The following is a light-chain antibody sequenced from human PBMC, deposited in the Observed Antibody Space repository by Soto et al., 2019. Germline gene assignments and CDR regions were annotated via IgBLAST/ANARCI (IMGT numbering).Light chain of an antibody. CDR1: QSLLHGDGNTY. V-gene: IGKV2D-29*01. CDR3: MQGTQVPLT. J-gene: IGKJ4*01. Sequence: EIVLTQTPLSLSVTPGQPASISCKSSQSLLHGDGNTYFHWYLQKAGQPPQLLIYRISTRLSGVPDRFSGSGSGTDFTLKISRVEAEDVGIYYCMQGTQVPLTFGGGTKVDIK. CDR2: RIS.